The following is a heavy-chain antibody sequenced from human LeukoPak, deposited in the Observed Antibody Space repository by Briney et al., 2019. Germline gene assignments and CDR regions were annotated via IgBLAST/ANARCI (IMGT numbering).Heavy chain of an antibody. J-gene: IGHJ3*01. D-gene: IGHD6-19*01. V-gene: IGHV3-66*01. Sequence: PGGSLRLSCAASGFTVSSNYMSWVRQAPGKGLEWVSVIYSGGSTYYADSVKGRFTISRDNSKNTLYLQMNSLRAEDTAVYYCAKDSRGWARDYWGQGTMVTVSS. CDR3: AKDSRGWARDY. CDR2: IYSGGST. CDR1: GFTVSSNY.